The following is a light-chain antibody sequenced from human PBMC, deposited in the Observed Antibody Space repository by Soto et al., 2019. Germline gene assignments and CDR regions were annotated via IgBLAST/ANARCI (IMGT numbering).Light chain of an antibody. CDR3: QQYGSAPGLT. J-gene: IGKJ4*01. Sequence: EIVFTQTPGTQSLSPGEKSTLCCRASQSVSSSYLAWYQQKPSQAPRLLIYGVSSRANGITDRVSGSGSGTDFALTIIRLEPEDFAVYYCQQYGSAPGLTCTGGTKLDIK. CDR1: QSVSSSY. V-gene: IGKV3-20*01. CDR2: GVS.